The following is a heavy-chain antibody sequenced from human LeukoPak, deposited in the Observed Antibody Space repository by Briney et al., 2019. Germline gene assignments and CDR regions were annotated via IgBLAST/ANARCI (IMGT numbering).Heavy chain of an antibody. CDR2: IYHSGIS. CDR3: ARSDYYDYRQIDF. D-gene: IGHD3-22*01. V-gene: IGHV4-39*01. Sequence: SETLSLTCTVSGDSISTSSYYWGWIRQPPGKGLEWLGSIYHSGISHYNPSLKRRVTIYVDTSRNQFSLHLYSVTAADTAVFYCARSDYYDYRQIDFWGQGTLVTVSS. CDR1: GDSISTSSYY. J-gene: IGHJ4*02.